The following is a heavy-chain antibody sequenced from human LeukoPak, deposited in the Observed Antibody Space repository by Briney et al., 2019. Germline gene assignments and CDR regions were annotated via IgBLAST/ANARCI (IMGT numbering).Heavy chain of an antibody. CDR1: GFSLENYN. Sequence: PGGSLRLSCGASGFSLENYNVNWVRQAPGKGLEWVSSISPSYIYYADSVKGRFTVSSDHAKNSLYLQMISLSAEDTAVYFCAREGRGSGSFYNAFDSWGQGTLVTVSS. CDR3: AREGRGSGSFYNAFDS. D-gene: IGHD3-10*01. CDR2: ISPSYI. J-gene: IGHJ4*02. V-gene: IGHV3-21*06.